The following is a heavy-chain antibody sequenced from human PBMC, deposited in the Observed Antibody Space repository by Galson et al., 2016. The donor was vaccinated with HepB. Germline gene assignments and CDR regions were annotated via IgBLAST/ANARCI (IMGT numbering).Heavy chain of an antibody. D-gene: IGHD1-26*01. J-gene: IGHJ3*02. CDR2: ITTSGSNI. V-gene: IGHV3-48*04. CDR1: GFTFSSYS. Sequence: SLRLSCAASGFTFSSYSMNWVRQAPGKGLEWVSYITTSGSNIDYGDSVKGRFTIPRDNAKNSLYLQMNSLRAEDTAVYYCARDRIVGAKVYSDAFDIWGQVTMVTVSS. CDR3: ARDRIVGAKVYSDAFDI.